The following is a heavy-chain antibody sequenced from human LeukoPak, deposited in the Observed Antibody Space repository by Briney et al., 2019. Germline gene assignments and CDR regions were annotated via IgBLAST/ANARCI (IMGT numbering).Heavy chain of an antibody. J-gene: IGHJ3*02. Sequence: GGSLRLSCAASGFTFSDYYMSWIRQAPGKGLEWVPYISSSGSTIYYADSVKGRFTISRDNAKNSLYLQMNSLRAEDTAVYYCARDMCSSTSCSWAFDIWGQGTMVTVSS. CDR3: ARDMCSSTSCSWAFDI. CDR1: GFTFSDYY. D-gene: IGHD2-2*01. CDR2: ISSSGSTI. V-gene: IGHV3-11*04.